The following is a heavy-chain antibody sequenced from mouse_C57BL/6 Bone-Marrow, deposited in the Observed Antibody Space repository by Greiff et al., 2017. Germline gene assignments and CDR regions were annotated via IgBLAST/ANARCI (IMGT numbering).Heavy chain of an antibody. Sequence: EVQLQESGPGLVKPSQSLSLTCSVPGYSITSGYYWNWIRQFPGNKLAWMGYISYDGSNNYNPSLKNRISITRDTSKNQFFLKLNSVTTEDTATYYCAKLGLYFEVWGTGTTVTVSS. D-gene: IGHD4-1*01. CDR1: GYSITSGYY. CDR3: AKLGLYFEV. J-gene: IGHJ1*03. CDR2: ISYDGSN. V-gene: IGHV3-6*01.